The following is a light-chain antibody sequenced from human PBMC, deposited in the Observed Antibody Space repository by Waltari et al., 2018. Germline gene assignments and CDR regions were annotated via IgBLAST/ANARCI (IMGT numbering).Light chain of an antibody. J-gene: IGLJ3*02. Sequence: QSALTQPRSVSGSPGQSVTISCTGTRSDVGSYNFVSWYQQHPGKAPKLMIYDVAQRPQGVPHRFSGSKSCNTASLTISGLQPEDEADYYCSSYAGSYTWVFGGGTKLTVV. CDR3: SSYAGSYTWV. V-gene: IGLV2-11*01. CDR1: RSDVGSYNF. CDR2: DVA.